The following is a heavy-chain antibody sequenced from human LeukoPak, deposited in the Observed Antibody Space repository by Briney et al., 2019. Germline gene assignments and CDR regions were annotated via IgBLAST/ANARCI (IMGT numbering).Heavy chain of an antibody. V-gene: IGHV3-30*18. CDR3: AKWHFPMATSSHLDY. J-gene: IGHJ4*02. CDR2: ISYDGSNK. D-gene: IGHD5-24*01. CDR1: GFTFSSYG. Sequence: GGSLRLSCAASGFTFSSYGMHWVRQAPGKGLEWVAVISYDGSNKYYADSVKGRFTISRDNSKNTLYLQMNSLRAEDTAVYYCAKWHFPMATSSHLDYWGQGTLVTVSS.